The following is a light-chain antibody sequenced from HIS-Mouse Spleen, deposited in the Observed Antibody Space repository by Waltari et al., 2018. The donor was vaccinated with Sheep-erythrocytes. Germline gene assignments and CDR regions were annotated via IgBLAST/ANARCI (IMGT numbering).Light chain of an antibody. J-gene: IGLJ3*02. V-gene: IGLV2-23*01. CDR3: CSYAGSSTPWV. Sequence: QSALTQPPSASGSPGQSVTIPCTGTSSDVGRYNLVSWYQQHPGKAPKLMIYEGSKRHAGVSKRFSGSKSGNTASLTISGLQAEDEADYYCCSYAGSSTPWVFGGGTKLTVL. CDR2: EGS. CDR1: SSDVGRYNL.